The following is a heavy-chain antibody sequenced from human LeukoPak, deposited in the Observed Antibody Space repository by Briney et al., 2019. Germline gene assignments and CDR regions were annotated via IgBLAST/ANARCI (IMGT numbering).Heavy chain of an antibody. CDR2: IYYSGST. Sequence: SGTLSLTCTVSGGSISSYYWSWIRQPPGKGLEWIGYIYYSGSTNYNPSLKSRVTISVDTSKNQFSLKLSSVTAADTAVYYCARDSRDGYNWDAFDIWGQGTMVTVSS. CDR1: GGSISSYY. V-gene: IGHV4-59*01. CDR3: ARDSRDGYNWDAFDI. D-gene: IGHD5-12*01. J-gene: IGHJ3*02.